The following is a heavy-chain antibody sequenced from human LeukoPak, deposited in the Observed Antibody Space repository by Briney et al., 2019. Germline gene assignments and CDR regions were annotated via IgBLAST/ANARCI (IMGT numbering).Heavy chain of an antibody. J-gene: IGHJ4*02. CDR1: GGSISSSSYY. Sequence: PSETLSLTCTVSGGSISSSSYYWGWIRQPPGKGLEWIGSIYYSGSTYYNPSLKSRVTISVDTSKNQFSLKLSSVTAADTAVYYCARLGDIVDTIGGGFDYWGQGTLVTVSS. CDR2: IYYSGST. D-gene: IGHD5-12*01. CDR3: ARLGDIVDTIGGGFDY. V-gene: IGHV4-39*01.